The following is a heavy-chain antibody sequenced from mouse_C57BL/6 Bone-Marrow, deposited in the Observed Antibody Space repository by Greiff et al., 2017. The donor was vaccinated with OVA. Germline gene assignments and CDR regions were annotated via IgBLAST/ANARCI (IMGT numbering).Heavy chain of an antibody. Sequence: EVKLLESGPGLVKPSQSLSLTCSVTGYSITSGYYWNWIRPFPGNKLEWMGYISYDGSNNYNPSLKNRISITRDTSKNQFFLKLNSVTTEDTATYYGARLYYGSHWYFDVWGTGTTVTVSS. CDR3: ARLYYGSHWYFDV. D-gene: IGHD1-1*01. V-gene: IGHV3-6*01. CDR1: GYSITSGYY. J-gene: IGHJ1*03. CDR2: ISYDGSN.